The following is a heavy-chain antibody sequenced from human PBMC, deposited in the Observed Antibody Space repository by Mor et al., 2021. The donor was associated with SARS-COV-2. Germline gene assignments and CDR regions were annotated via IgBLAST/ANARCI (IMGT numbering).Heavy chain of an antibody. V-gene: IGHV3-33*01. J-gene: IGHJ3*02. Sequence: AVILYDGSNKYYADSVKGRFTISRDNSKNTLYLQMNSLRAEDTAVYYCARLVDAFDIWGQGTMVTVSS. CDR3: ARLVDAFDI. CDR2: ILYDGSNK.